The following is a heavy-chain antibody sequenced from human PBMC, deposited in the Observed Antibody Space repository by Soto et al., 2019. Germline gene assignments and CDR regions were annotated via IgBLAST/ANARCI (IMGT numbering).Heavy chain of an antibody. J-gene: IGHJ3*02. V-gene: IGHV4-31*03. D-gene: IGHD1-1*01. CDR3: ARGNTLAGPDAFDI. CDR1: GGSISSGGYY. CDR2: IYYSGST. Sequence: QVQLQESGPGLVKPSQTLSLTCTVSGGSISSGGYYWSWIRQHPGKGLEWIGYIYYSGSTYYNPSLKSRVTISVDTSKNQFSMKLSSVTAADTAVYYCARGNTLAGPDAFDIWGQGTMVTVSS.